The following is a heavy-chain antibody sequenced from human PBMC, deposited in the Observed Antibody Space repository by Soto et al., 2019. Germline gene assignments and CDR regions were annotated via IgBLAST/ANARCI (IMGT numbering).Heavy chain of an antibody. CDR2: MNPNSGNT. D-gene: IGHD3-9*01. J-gene: IGHJ6*02. CDR3: ARPIYDILTGYYYYYGMDV. Sequence: ASVKVSCKASGYTFTSYDINWVRQATGQGLEWMGWMNPNSGNTGYAQKFQGRVTMTRNTSISTAYMELSSLRSEDTAVYYCARPIYDILTGYYYYYGMDVWGQGTTVTVSS. CDR1: GYTFTSYD. V-gene: IGHV1-8*01.